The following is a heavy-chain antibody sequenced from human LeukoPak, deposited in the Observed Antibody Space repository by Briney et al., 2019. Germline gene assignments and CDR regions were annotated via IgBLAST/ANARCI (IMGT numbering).Heavy chain of an antibody. D-gene: IGHD2/OR15-2a*01. J-gene: IGHJ6*02. V-gene: IGHV3-43*02. CDR2: INADGGRT. Sequence: GSLRLSCAASGFTLVPYAMHWVRQRPGKGLEWVAHINADGGRTFYADSVEGRFTISRDNSKDSLYLQMNSLTTDDTALYYCGTWAFYHSLDAWGQGTTVTVSS. CDR3: GTWAFYHSLDA. CDR1: GFTLVPYA.